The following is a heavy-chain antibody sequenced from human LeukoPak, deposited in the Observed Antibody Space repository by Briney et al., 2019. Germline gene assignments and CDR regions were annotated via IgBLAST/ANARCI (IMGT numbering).Heavy chain of an antibody. CDR3: ARGDITIFGVVITFDY. CDR2: IYYSGST. V-gene: IGHV4-39*01. Sequence: PSETLSLTCTVSGGSISSSSYYWGWIRQPPGKGLEWIGSIYYSGSTYYNPSLKSRVTISVDTSKNQFSLKLSSVTAADTAVYYCARGDITIFGVVITFDYWGQGTLVTVSS. CDR1: GGSISSSSYY. J-gene: IGHJ4*02. D-gene: IGHD3-3*01.